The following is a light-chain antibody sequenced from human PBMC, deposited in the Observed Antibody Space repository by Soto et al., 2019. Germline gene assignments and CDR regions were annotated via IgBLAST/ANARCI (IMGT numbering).Light chain of an antibody. V-gene: IGKV1-27*01. CDR2: AAS. CDR3: QTYYCPRFT. Sequence: DIQMTQSPSSLSASVGDRVTITCRASQGISNSLAWYQQNAGKSTKLLIYAASNLQSGVPSRFSRSRSCTDFTLTITSLQPEDLATYYCQTYYCPRFTFGLGAKVFIK. CDR1: QGISNS. J-gene: IGKJ4*01.